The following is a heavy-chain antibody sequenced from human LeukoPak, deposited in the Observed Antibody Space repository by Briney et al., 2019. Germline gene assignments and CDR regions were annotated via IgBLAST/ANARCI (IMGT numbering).Heavy chain of an antibody. CDR2: IVVGSGNT. D-gene: IGHD3-22*01. CDR3: AADAGQTYYYDSSGYSLDY. J-gene: IGHJ4*02. CDR1: GFTFTSSA. Sequence: ASVKVSCKASGFTFTSSAMQWVRQARGQRLEWIGWIVVGSGNTNYAQKFQERVTITRDMSTSTAYMELSSLRSEDTAVYYCAADAGQTYYYDSSGYSLDYWGQGTLVTVSS. V-gene: IGHV1-58*02.